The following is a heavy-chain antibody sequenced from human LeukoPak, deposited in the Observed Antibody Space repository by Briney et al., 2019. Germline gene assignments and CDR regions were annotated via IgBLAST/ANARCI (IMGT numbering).Heavy chain of an antibody. CDR1: GFTFSSYA. V-gene: IGHV3-23*01. CDR2: ISGSGGST. CDR3: ARGASAYCGGDCYPRY. J-gene: IGHJ4*02. D-gene: IGHD2-21*02. Sequence: GGSLRLSCAASGFTFSSYAMSWVRQAPGKGLEWVSAISGSGGSTYYADSVKGRFTISRDNAKNSLYLQMNSLRAEDTAVYYCARGASAYCGGDCYPRYWGQGTLVTVSS.